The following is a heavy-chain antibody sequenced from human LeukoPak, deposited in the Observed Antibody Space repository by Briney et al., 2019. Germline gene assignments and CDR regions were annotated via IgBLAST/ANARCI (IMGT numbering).Heavy chain of an antibody. V-gene: IGHV1-46*01. D-gene: IGHD2-15*01. Sequence: VASVKVSCKASGYTFTSYYMHWVRQAPGQGLEWMGIINPSGGSTSYAQKFQGRVTMTRDTSMSTVYMELSSLRSEDTAVYYCARDRESSVVVAAIGYWGQGTLVTVSS. CDR2: INPSGGST. CDR1: GYTFTSYY. CDR3: ARDRESSVVVAAIGY. J-gene: IGHJ4*02.